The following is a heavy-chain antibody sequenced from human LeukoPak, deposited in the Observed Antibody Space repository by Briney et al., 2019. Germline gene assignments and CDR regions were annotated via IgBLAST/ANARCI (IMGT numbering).Heavy chain of an antibody. Sequence: GASVKVSCKASGGTFSSYAISWVRQAPGQGLEWMGGIIPIFGTANYAQKFQGRVTITTDESTSTAYMELSSLRSEDTAVYYCARGTYYDILTGYYNGWYFDYWGQGTLVTVSS. CDR2: IIPIFGTA. D-gene: IGHD3-9*01. CDR3: ARGTYYDILTGYYNGWYFDY. CDR1: GGTFSSYA. V-gene: IGHV1-69*05. J-gene: IGHJ4*02.